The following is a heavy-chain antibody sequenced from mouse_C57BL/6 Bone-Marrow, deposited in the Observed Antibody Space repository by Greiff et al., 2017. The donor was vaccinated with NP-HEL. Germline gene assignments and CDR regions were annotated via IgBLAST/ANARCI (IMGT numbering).Heavy chain of an antibody. J-gene: IGHJ2*01. Sequence: EVKLMESGAELVRPGASVKLSCTASGFNIKDSYMHWVKQRPEQGLEWIGRIDPEDGDTEYAPKFQGKATMTADTSSNTAYLQLSSLTSEDTAVYYCTTWGHYYGSRYYFDYWGQGTTLTVSS. D-gene: IGHD1-1*01. V-gene: IGHV14-1*01. CDR3: TTWGHYYGSRYYFDY. CDR1: GFNIKDSY. CDR2: IDPEDGDT.